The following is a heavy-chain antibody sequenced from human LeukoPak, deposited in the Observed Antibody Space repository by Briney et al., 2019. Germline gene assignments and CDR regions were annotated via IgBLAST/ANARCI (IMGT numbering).Heavy chain of an antibody. D-gene: IGHD3-22*01. Sequence: GASVKGSCKASGYTFICNYMHWVRQARGQGREWMGRIYPNSGGTNYVQKFQGGVTSTWDTSINAAYMELSRLRSDHTAVYYCARGDDTSGPTPDYWGQGTLVTVSS. CDR2: IYPNSGGT. V-gene: IGHV1-2*01. CDR3: ARGDDTSGPTPDY. J-gene: IGHJ4*02. CDR1: GYTFICNY.